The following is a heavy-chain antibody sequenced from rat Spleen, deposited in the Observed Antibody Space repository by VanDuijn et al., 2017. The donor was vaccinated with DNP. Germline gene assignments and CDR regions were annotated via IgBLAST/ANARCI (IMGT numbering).Heavy chain of an antibody. CDR1: GFSFRNYY. CDR3: ARHYYSGDFFDY. V-gene: IGHV5-25*01. D-gene: IGHD1-1*01. J-gene: IGHJ2*01. Sequence: EVQLVESGGGLVQPGRSLKLSCAASGFSFRNYYMAWLRQAPQKGREWVAIISHSDGTTYYSDSIRGRFTISRDNTQNSLHLQMNSLKSEDTATYFCARHYYSGDFFDYWGQGIMVTVSS. CDR2: ISHSDGTT.